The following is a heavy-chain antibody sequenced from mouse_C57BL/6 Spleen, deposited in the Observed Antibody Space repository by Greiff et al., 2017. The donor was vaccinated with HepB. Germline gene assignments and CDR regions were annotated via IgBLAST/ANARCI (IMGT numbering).Heavy chain of an antibody. CDR3: AIYDGYLYAMDY. CDR2: IWSGGST. J-gene: IGHJ4*01. Sequence: VQVVESGPGLVQPSQSLSITCTVSGFSLTSYGVHWVRQSPGKGLEWLGVIWSGGSTDYNAAFISRLSISKDNSKSQVFFKMNSLQADDTAIYYCAIYDGYLYAMDYWGQGTSVTVSS. V-gene: IGHV2-2*01. D-gene: IGHD2-3*01. CDR1: GFSLTSYG.